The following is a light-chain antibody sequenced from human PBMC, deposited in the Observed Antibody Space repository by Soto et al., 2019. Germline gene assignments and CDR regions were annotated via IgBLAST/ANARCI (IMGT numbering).Light chain of an antibody. CDR3: QQYDNLPPPIT. CDR2: DAS. CDR1: QDISNY. V-gene: IGKV1-33*01. Sequence: DIQMTQSPSSLSASVGDRVTITCQASQDISNYLNWYQQKPGKAPKLLIYDASNLETGVPSRFSGSGSGTDFTFSISSLQPVDIATYYCQQYDNLPPPITFGQGTRLEIK. J-gene: IGKJ5*01.